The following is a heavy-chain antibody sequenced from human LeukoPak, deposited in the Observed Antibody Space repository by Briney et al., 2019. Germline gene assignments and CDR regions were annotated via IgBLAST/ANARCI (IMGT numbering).Heavy chain of an antibody. J-gene: IGHJ6*04. D-gene: IGHD4-17*01. CDR3: ARDLYGDYPSMGV. V-gene: IGHV1-2*02. Sequence: ASVKVSCKASGYTFTGYYMHWVRQAPGQGLEWMGWINPNSGGTNYAQEFQGRVTMTRDTSISTAYMELSRLRSDDTAVYYCARDLYGDYPSMGVWGKGTTVTVSS. CDR2: INPNSGGT. CDR1: GYTFTGYY.